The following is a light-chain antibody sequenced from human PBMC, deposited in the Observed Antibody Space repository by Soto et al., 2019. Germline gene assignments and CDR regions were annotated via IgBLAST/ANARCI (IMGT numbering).Light chain of an antibody. J-gene: IGLJ2*01. CDR1: SSDVGAYNH. Sequence: QSVLTQPASVSGSPGQSITISCTGTSSDVGAYNHVSWYQQHPGKAPKLMIFEVNNRPSGVSNRFSGSKSGNTASLAISGLQAEDEADYYCSSYTSSSTLVFGGGTKLTVL. CDR3: SSYTSSSTLV. CDR2: EVN. V-gene: IGLV2-14*01.